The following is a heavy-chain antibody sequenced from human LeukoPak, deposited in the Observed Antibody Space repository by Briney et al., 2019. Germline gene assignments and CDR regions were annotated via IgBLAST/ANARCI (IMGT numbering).Heavy chain of an antibody. CDR1: GGSISSYY. V-gene: IGHV4-59*06. D-gene: IGHD6-19*01. CDR2: LYYSAST. CDR3: ARDTGIAVAGHNFDY. J-gene: IGHJ4*02. Sequence: PSETLSLTCTVSGGSISSYYWSWIRQHPGKGLEWIGYLYYSASTYYNPSLKSRVIISLDTSKNQFSLKLSSVTAADTAVYYCARDTGIAVAGHNFDYWGQGTLVTVSS.